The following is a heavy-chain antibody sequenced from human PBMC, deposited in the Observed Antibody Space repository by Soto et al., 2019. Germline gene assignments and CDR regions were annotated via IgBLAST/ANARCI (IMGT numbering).Heavy chain of an antibody. CDR3: ARHQEAAAFTS. Sequence: ASVKVSCKASGYTSTNLDINWVRQATGQGLEWMGWMNPNSDTGCAQKFQGRLSMTRNTSISTVYMELSSLRSEDTAVYYCARHQEAAAFTSWGQGTPVTVSS. CDR1: GYTSTNLD. J-gene: IGHJ5*02. V-gene: IGHV1-8*01. CDR2: MNPNSDT. D-gene: IGHD6-13*01.